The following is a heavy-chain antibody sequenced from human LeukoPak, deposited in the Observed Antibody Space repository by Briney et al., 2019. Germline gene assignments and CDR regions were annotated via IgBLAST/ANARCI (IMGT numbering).Heavy chain of an antibody. CDR3: ARGRQLWFGELGYYFDY. CDR2: IYYSGST. CDR1: GGSISSGGYY. V-gene: IGHV4-31*03. J-gene: IGHJ4*02. D-gene: IGHD3-10*01. Sequence: SETLSLTCTVSGGSISSGGYYWSWIRQHPGKGLEWIGHIYYSGSTYYNPSLRSRVAISVDTSKNQFSLKLSSVTAADTAVYYCARGRQLWFGELGYYFDYWGQGTLVTVSS.